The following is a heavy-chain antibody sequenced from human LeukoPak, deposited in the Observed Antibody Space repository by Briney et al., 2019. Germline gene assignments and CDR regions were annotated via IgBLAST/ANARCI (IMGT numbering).Heavy chain of an antibody. CDR1: GFTFNNYW. D-gene: IGHD6-13*01. J-gene: IGHJ6*03. Sequence: GGSLRLSCAASGFTFNNYWMHWVRQAPGKGLGWGARTNTHGTSANYADSVKGRFIISRDNANNTLYLQMNGLRDEDTGVYYALAGYYYYYMDVWGKGTTVTVSS. CDR2: TNTHGTSA. CDR3: LAGYYYYYMDV. V-gene: IGHV3-74*01.